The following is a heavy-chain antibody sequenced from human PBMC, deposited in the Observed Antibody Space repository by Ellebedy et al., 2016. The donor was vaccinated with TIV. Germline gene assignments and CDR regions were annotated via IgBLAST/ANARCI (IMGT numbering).Heavy chain of an antibody. CDR3: ARGKSGTYIHHAFDW. J-gene: IGHJ4*02. V-gene: IGHV3-23*01. Sequence: GESLKISCAASGFTFSNYAMSWVRQAPGKGLEWVSGFGVSGDSTYYAESVKGRFTCSRDNSKNTLYLQMNSLRDEDTAIYYCARGKSGTYIHHAFDWWGQGTLVTVSS. CDR2: FGVSGDST. CDR1: GFTFSNYA. D-gene: IGHD1-14*01.